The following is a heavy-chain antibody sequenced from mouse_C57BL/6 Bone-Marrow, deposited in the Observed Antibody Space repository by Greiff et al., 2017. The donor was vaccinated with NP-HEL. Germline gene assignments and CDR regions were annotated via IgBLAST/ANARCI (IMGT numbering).Heavy chain of an antibody. CDR2: SRNKANDYTT. CDR1: GFTFSDFY. Sequence: EVNVVESGGGLVQSGRSLRLSCATSGFTFSDFYMEWVRQAPGKGLEWIAASRNKANDYTTAYSASVKGRFIVSRDTSQSILYLQMNALRAEDTAIYYCARDGDYGSSYWYFDVWGTGTTVTVSS. V-gene: IGHV7-1*01. J-gene: IGHJ1*03. D-gene: IGHD1-1*01. CDR3: ARDGDYGSSYWYFDV.